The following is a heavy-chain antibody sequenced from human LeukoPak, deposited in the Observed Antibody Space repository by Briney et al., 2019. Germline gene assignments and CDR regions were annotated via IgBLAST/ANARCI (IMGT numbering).Heavy chain of an antibody. CDR3: ARQGDYGDYVRY. D-gene: IGHD4-17*01. CDR2: IYYSGSI. V-gene: IGHV4-39*01. CDR1: GGSISSSSYY. Sequence: PSETLSLTCTVSGGSISSSSYYWGWIRQPPGKGLEWIGSIYYSGSIYYSPSLMSRVTISVDTSKNQFFLKLSSVTAADTAVYYCARQGDYGDYVRYWGQGTLVTVSS. J-gene: IGHJ4*02.